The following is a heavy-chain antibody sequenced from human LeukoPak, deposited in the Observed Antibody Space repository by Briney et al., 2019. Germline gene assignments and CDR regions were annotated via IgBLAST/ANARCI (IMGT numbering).Heavy chain of an antibody. D-gene: IGHD5-18*01. CDR2: INPSGGST. CDR1: GYTFTSFY. CDR3: ASTDTAKPTGTLGY. J-gene: IGHJ4*02. V-gene: IGHV1-46*01. Sequence: ASVKVSCNTSGYTFTSFYMHWVRQATGQGLESIQIINPSGGSTSYAQKLQGRVTMTRDTSTSTVYMELSSLRSEDTAVYYCASTDTAKPTGTLGYWGQGTLVTVSS.